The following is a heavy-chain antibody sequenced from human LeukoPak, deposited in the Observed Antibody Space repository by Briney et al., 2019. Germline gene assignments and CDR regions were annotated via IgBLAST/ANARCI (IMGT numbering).Heavy chain of an antibody. J-gene: IGHJ4*02. CDR2: ISSSSSTI. Sequence: GGSLRLSCAASGFTFSSYSMNWVRQAPGKGLEWVSYISSSSSTIYYADSVKGRFTISRDNAKNSLYLQMNSLRAEDTAVYYCARDAYIWGSYRYDYWGQGTLVTVSS. D-gene: IGHD3-16*02. CDR3: ARDAYIWGSYRYDY. V-gene: IGHV3-48*01. CDR1: GFTFSSYS.